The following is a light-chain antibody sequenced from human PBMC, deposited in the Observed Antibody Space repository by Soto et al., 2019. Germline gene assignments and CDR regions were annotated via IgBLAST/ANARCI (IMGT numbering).Light chain of an antibody. J-gene: IGKJ1*01. CDR1: QTVSTNY. Sequence: EIVLTQSPGTLSLSPGERATLSCRASQTVSTNYLAWYQQKPGQAPSLLIYGASNRATGIPDRFSGSGSGTDFTLTISRLETEDFGVYYCQEYGSSPVTFGQGTKVEIK. CDR3: QEYGSSPVT. V-gene: IGKV3-20*01. CDR2: GAS.